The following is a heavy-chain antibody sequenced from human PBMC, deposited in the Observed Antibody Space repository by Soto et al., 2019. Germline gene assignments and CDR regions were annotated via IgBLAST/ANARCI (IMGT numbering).Heavy chain of an antibody. CDR1: GGSISSSNW. V-gene: IGHV4-4*02. CDR2: IYHSGST. CDR3: ARYDFWSGYPEGNYYYYGMDV. Sequence: SETLSLTCAVSGGSISSSNWWSGVRQPPGKGLEWIGEIYHSGSTNYNPSLKSRVTISVDKSKNQFSLKLSSVTAADTAVYYCARYDFWSGYPEGNYYYYGMDVWGQGTTVTVSS. J-gene: IGHJ6*02. D-gene: IGHD3-3*01.